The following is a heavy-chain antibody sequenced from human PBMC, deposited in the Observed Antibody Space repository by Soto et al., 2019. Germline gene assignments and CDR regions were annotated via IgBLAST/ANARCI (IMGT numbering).Heavy chain of an antibody. Sequence: ASVKVSCKASGYTFTSYDINWVRQATGQGLEWMGWMNPNSGNTGYAQKFQGRVTMTRNTSISTAYMELSSLRSDDTAVYYCARGQFLEWRDYYYYYMDVWGKGTTVNVSS. CDR3: ARGQFLEWRDYYYYYMDV. CDR2: MNPNSGNT. D-gene: IGHD3-3*01. CDR1: GYTFTSYD. J-gene: IGHJ6*03. V-gene: IGHV1-8*01.